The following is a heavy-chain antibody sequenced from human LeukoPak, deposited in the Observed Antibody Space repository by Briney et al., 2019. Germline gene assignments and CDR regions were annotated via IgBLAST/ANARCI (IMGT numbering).Heavy chain of an antibody. J-gene: IGHJ4*02. CDR1: GGTFSSYA. Sequence: SVKVSCKASGGTFSSYAISWVRQAPGQGLEWMGGIIPIFGTANYAQKFQGRVTITTDESTSTAYMELSSLRSEDTAVCYCASGGYSYGYLNDYWGQETLVTVSS. CDR2: IIPIFGTA. D-gene: IGHD5-18*01. CDR3: ASGGYSYGYLNDY. V-gene: IGHV1-69*05.